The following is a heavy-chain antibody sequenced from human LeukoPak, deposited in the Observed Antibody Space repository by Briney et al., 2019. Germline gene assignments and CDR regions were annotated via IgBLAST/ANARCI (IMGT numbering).Heavy chain of an antibody. CDR3: AKFSGSYTPFDS. V-gene: IGHV4-4*02. CDR2: IYHSGST. D-gene: IGHD1-26*01. Sequence: SETLSLTCAVSGGSISGSNWWSWVRQPPGKGLEWIGEIYHSGSTNYNPSLKSRVTISVDTSKNQFSLKLSSVTAADTAVYYCAKFSGSYTPFDSWGQGTLVTVSS. CDR1: GGSISGSNW. J-gene: IGHJ4*02.